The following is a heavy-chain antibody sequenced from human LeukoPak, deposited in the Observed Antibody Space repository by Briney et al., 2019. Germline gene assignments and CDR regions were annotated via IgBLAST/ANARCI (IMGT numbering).Heavy chain of an antibody. CDR2: IIPIFGTA. J-gene: IGHJ3*02. CDR3: ARRLYYYDSSGHDAFDI. V-gene: IGHV1-69*05. Sequence: SVKVSCKASGYTFTSYGISWVRQAPGQGLEWMGGIIPIFGTANYAQKFQGRVTITTDESTSTAYMELSSLRSEDTAVYYCARRLYYYDSSGHDAFDIWGQGTMVTVSS. D-gene: IGHD3-22*01. CDR1: GYTFTSYG.